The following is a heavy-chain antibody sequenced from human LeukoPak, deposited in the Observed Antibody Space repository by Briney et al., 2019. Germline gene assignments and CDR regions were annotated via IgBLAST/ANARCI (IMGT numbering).Heavy chain of an antibody. CDR3: ARRQGCSSTSCPPDY. CDR2: IYPADSDT. Sequence: KVGESLQVSCQGSGSTFTRYWIGWVRQLPETGLEWMGVIYPADSDTTYNPSFQGQVTMSADKSINTAYLQWSSLKASDTAMYYCARRQGCSSTSCPPDYWGQGTLVTVSP. J-gene: IGHJ4*02. CDR1: GSTFTRYW. D-gene: IGHD2-2*01. V-gene: IGHV5-51*01.